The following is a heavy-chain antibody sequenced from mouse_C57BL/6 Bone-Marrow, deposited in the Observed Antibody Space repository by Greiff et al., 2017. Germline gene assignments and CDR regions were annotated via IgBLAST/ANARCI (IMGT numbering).Heavy chain of an antibody. CDR3: ARDRGQLRLNYFDY. V-gene: IGHV5-4*01. J-gene: IGHJ2*01. D-gene: IGHD3-2*02. CDR1: GFTFSSYA. CDR2: ISDGGSYT. Sequence: EVKVVESGGGLVKPGGSLKLSCAASGFTFSSYAMSWVRQTPEKRLEWVATISDGGSYTSYPDNVKGRFTISRDNAKNNLYLQMSHLKSEDTAMYYCARDRGQLRLNYFDYWCQGTTLTVSS.